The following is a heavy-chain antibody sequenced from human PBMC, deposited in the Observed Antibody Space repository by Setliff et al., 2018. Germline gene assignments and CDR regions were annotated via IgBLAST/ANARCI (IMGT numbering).Heavy chain of an antibody. CDR3: ARGDVYSGSYYHFDY. V-gene: IGHV1-2*04. CDR2: INPNSGGT. D-gene: IGHD1-26*01. J-gene: IGHJ4*02. Sequence: ASVKVSCKASGYTFTGYYMHWVRQAPGQGLEWMGWINPNSGGTNYAQKFQGWVTMTRDTSISTAYMELSSLTSEDTAIYYCARGDVYSGSYYHFDYWGQGTLVTVS. CDR1: GYTFTGYY.